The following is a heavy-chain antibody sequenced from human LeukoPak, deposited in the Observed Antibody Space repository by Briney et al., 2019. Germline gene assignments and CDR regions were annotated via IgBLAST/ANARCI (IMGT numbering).Heavy chain of an antibody. CDR1: GFTFSSYA. CDR3: ARGTTLKTYYYDSSATFDY. Sequence: GRSLRLSCAASGFTFSSYAMHWVRQAPGKGLEWVAVISYDGSNKYYADSVKGRFTISRDNSKNTLYLQMNSLRAEDTAVYYCARGTTLKTYYYDSSATFDYWGQGALVTVSS. V-gene: IGHV3-30-3*01. J-gene: IGHJ4*02. CDR2: ISYDGSNK. D-gene: IGHD3-22*01.